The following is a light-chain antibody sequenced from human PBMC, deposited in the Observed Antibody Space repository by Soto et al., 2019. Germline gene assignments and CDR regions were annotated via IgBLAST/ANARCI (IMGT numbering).Light chain of an antibody. CDR1: SGSVSTSYY. Sequence: QTVVTQEPSFSVSPGGTVILTCGLTSGSVSTSYYHSWYQQSPGLAPRTLIYNTTTRSSGVPDRFSGSILGNKAALTITGAQSDDESDYLCALYVGSGTVVFGGGTKLTVL. CDR2: NTT. J-gene: IGLJ2*01. CDR3: ALYVGSGTVV. V-gene: IGLV8-61*01.